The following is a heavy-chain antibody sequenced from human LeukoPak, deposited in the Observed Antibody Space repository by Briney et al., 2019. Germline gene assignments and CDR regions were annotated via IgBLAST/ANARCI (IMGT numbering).Heavy chain of an antibody. CDR2: INHSGST. CDR3: ARDDSSGSLDAFDI. J-gene: IGHJ3*02. CDR1: GGSFSGYY. Sequence: PSETLSLTCAVYGGSFSGYYWSWIRQPPGKGLEWIGEINHSGSTNYNPSLKSRVTISVDTSKDQFSLKLSSVTAADTAVYYCARDDSSGSLDAFDIWGQGTMVTVSS. V-gene: IGHV4-34*01. D-gene: IGHD3-22*01.